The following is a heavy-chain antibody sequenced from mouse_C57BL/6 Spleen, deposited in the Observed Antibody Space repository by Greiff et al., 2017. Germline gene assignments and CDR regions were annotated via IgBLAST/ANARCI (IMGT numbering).Heavy chain of an antibody. CDR3: ARSSDRSYYAMDY. J-gene: IGHJ4*01. CDR2: IYPRSGNT. Sequence: QVQLKESGAELARPGASVKLSCKASGYTFTSYGISWVKQRTGQGLEWIGEIYPRSGNTYYNEKFKGKATLTADKSSSTAYMELRSLTSEDSAVYFCARSSDRSYYAMDYWGHRTSDTVSS. V-gene: IGHV1-81*01. CDR1: GYTFTSYG. D-gene: IGHD6-1*01.